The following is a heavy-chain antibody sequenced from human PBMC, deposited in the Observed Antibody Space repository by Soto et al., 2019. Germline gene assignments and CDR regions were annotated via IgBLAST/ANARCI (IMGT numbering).Heavy chain of an antibody. CDR2: ISSSISYI. CDR1: GFTFSSYS. J-gene: IGHJ5*02. CDR3: ARAPEPYYDFWSGPLGFDP. D-gene: IGHD3-3*01. V-gene: IGHV3-21*01. Sequence: PGGSLRLSCAASGFTFSSYSMNWVRQAPGKGLEWVSSISSSISYIYYADSVKGRFTSSRDNAKNSLYLQMNSLRAEDTAVYYCARAPEPYYDFWSGPLGFDPWGQGTLVTVSP.